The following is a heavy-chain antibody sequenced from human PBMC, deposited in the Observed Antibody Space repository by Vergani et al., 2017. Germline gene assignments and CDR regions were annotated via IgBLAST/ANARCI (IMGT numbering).Heavy chain of an antibody. V-gene: IGHV4-31*03. CDR3: ARGNKQLVSPGLLFDY. CDR2: IYYSGST. D-gene: IGHD6-6*01. J-gene: IGHJ4*02. CDR1: GGSISSGGYY. Sequence: QLQLQESGPGLVKPSQTLSLTCTVSGGSISSGGYYWSWIRQHPGKGLEWIGYIYYSGSTYYNPSLKSRVTISVDTSKNQFSLKLSSVTAADTAVYYCARGNKQLVSPGLLFDYWGQGTLVTVSS.